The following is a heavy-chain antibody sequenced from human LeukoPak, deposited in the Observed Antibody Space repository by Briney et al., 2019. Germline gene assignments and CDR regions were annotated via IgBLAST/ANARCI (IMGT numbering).Heavy chain of an antibody. Sequence: PGGSLRLSCAASGFPFSSYGMDWVRQAPGRGLEWVAIISYDGSKKYYADSVKGRFTISRDNAKNSLYLQMNSLRAEDTALYYCARPAYTAAYDLWGQGTMVTVSS. V-gene: IGHV3-30*03. CDR3: ARPAYTAAYDL. J-gene: IGHJ3*01. D-gene: IGHD3-16*01. CDR1: GFPFSSYG. CDR2: ISYDGSKK.